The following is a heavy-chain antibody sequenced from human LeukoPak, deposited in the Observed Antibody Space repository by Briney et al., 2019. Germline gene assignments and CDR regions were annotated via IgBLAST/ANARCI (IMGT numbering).Heavy chain of an antibody. J-gene: IGHJ4*02. CDR2: ISGDGGST. Sequence: GGSLRLSCVDSGFTFDDYAMHWVRQAPGKGLEWVSLISGDGGSTYYADSVKGRFTISRDNSKNSLYLQMNSLRTEDTALYYCTKGGSSNWYGYYWGQGTLVPVSS. V-gene: IGHV3-43*02. D-gene: IGHD6-13*01. CDR1: GFTFDDYA. CDR3: TKGGSSNWYGYY.